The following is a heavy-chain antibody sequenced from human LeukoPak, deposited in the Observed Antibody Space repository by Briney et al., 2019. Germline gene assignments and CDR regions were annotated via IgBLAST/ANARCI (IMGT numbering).Heavy chain of an antibody. D-gene: IGHD1-26*01. CDR2: ISAYNSNT. V-gene: IGHV1-18*01. CDR1: GYTFTSYG. CDR3: ARDRWELLLFQEDAFDI. J-gene: IGHJ3*02. Sequence: ASVKVSCKASGYTFTSYGISWVRQAPGQGLEWMGRISAYNSNTNYAQKLQGRVTMTTDTSTSTAYMELRSLRSDDTAVYYCARDRWELLLFQEDAFDIWGQGTMVTVSS.